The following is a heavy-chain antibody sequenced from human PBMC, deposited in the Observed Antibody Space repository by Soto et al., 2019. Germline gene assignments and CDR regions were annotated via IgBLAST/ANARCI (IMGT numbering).Heavy chain of an antibody. J-gene: IGHJ6*04. D-gene: IGHD3-16*01. CDR2: IYYSWAT. V-gene: IGHV4-61*08. CDR3: SRAMGDWGTYYYYYCLDV. CDR1: GDSISVSGDSNNNHY. Sequence: QVHLRESGPGLVRPSETLSLTCTVSGDSISVSGDSNNNHYWSWVRQPPGKGLEWIGSIYYSWATNYNPSLKSRVTMSSDTSMNKFSLTLSSVTAADTAIYYCSRAMGDWGTYYYYYCLDVWGEGITVTLSS.